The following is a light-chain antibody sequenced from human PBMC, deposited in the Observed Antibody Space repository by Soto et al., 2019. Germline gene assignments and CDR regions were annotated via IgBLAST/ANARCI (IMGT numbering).Light chain of an antibody. CDR3: CSFASSTTFDVL. CDR2: EGS. CDR1: SSDLGIYNL. Sequence: QYALTQPASVSGSPGQSITISCTGNSSDLGIYNLVSWYQQHPGKAPKLMIYEGSKRPSGVSNRFSGSKSDNTASLTISGLQAEDEADYYCCSFASSTTFDVLFGGGTKVTVL. J-gene: IGLJ2*01. V-gene: IGLV2-23*03.